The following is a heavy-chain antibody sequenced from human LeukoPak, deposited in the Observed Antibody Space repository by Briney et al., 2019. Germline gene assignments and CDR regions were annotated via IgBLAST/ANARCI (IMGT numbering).Heavy chain of an antibody. CDR3: ARVGGLWFGDGIHAFDI. CDR2: IYHSGGT. V-gene: IGHV4-4*02. Sequence: SETLSLTCAVSGGSISSGNWWSWVRQTPGKGLEWIGEIYHSGGTNYNPSLKSRVTISVDKSKNQFSLKLSSVTAADTAVYYCARVGGLWFGDGIHAFDIWGQGTMVTVSS. J-gene: IGHJ3*02. CDR1: GGSISSGNW. D-gene: IGHD3-10*01.